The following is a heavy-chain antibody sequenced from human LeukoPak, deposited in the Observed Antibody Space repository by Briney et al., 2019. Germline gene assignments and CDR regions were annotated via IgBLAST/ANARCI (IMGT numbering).Heavy chain of an antibody. CDR2: IYYSGST. D-gene: IGHD3-9*01. Sequence: PSETLSLTCTVSGGSISSDYWSWIRQPPGKGLEWIGYIYYSGSTNYNPSLKSRVTMSVDTSKNQFSLQLSSVTAADTAVYYCARDRGDILTGFDYWGQGTLVTVSS. CDR1: GGSISSDY. V-gene: IGHV4-59*01. J-gene: IGHJ4*02. CDR3: ARDRGDILTGFDY.